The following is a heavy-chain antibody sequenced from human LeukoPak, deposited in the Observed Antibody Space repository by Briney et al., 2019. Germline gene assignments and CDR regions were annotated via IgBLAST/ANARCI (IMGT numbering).Heavy chain of an antibody. J-gene: IGHJ4*02. Sequence: TGGSLRLSCAASGFTFNSYAMSWVRQAPGKGLEWVSTMSATVITAFYADSVKGRFAISRHNSNKTLYLQMNNLTAEDTAVYYCARAPYYFDSRGYYYFDSWGQGAQVTVSS. CDR2: MSATVITA. CDR1: GFTFNSYA. D-gene: IGHD3-22*01. V-gene: IGHV3-23*01. CDR3: ARAPYYFDSRGYYYFDS.